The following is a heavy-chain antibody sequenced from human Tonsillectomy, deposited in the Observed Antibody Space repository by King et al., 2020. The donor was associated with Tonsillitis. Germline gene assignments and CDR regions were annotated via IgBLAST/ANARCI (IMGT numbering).Heavy chain of an antibody. Sequence: VQLVESGGGLVQPGGSLRLSCAVSGLTFSGSAMSWVRQAPGKGLEWVSGVRGRDGSKHYGDSVKGRFTLSRDISKNTVYLQMNSLRADDTAIYYCAYDTAMVGDAVDIWGQGTMVTASS. CDR1: GLTFSGSA. V-gene: IGHV3-23*04. D-gene: IGHD5-18*01. CDR2: VRGRDGSK. CDR3: AYDTAMVGDAVDI. J-gene: IGHJ3*02.